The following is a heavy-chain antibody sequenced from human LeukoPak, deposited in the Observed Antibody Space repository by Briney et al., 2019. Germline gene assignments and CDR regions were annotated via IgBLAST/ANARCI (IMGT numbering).Heavy chain of an antibody. Sequence: ASVKVSCKASGYTFTSYGISWVRQAPGQGLEWMGWISAYNGNTNYAQKLQGRVTMTTDTSTSTAYMELRSLRSDDTALYHCARASGRSGSYVQALDYWGQGTLVTVSS. CDR3: ARASGRSGSYVQALDY. V-gene: IGHV1-18*01. J-gene: IGHJ4*02. CDR2: ISAYNGNT. D-gene: IGHD3-10*01. CDR1: GYTFTSYG.